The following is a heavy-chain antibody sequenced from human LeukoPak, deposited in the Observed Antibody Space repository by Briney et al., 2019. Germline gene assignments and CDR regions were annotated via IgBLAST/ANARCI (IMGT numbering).Heavy chain of an antibody. Sequence: GGPLRLSCAASGFTFSSYGMHWVRQAPGKGLEWVAVIWYDGSNKYYADSVKGRFTISRDNSKNTLYLQMNSLRAEDTAVYYCARDARGFGSYNWFDPWGQGTLVTVSS. CDR1: GFTFSSYG. V-gene: IGHV3-33*01. CDR3: ARDARGFGSYNWFDP. D-gene: IGHD3-16*01. CDR2: IWYDGSNK. J-gene: IGHJ5*02.